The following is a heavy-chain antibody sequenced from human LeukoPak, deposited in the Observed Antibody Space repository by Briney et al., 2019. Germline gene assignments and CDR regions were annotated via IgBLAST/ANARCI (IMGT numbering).Heavy chain of an antibody. J-gene: IGHJ5*02. D-gene: IGHD3-3*01. V-gene: IGHV3-21*01. CDR1: GFTFSSYS. CDR2: ISSSSSYI. CDR3: ARAYYDFWSGYSDESWFDP. Sequence: GGSLRLSCAASGFTFSSYSMNWVRQAPGNGLEWVSSISSSSSYIYYADSVKGRFTISRDNAKNSLYLQMNSLRAEDTAVYYCARAYYDFWSGYSDESWFDPWGQGTLVTVSS.